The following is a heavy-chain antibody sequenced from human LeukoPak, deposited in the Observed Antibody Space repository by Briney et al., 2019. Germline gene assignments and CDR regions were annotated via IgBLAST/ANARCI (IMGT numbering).Heavy chain of an antibody. CDR1: VGSISNFY. CDR3: ARWRGWPEWFLFDL. J-gene: IGHJ4*01. CDR2: IFSSGTT. V-gene: IGHV4-59*01. Sequence: QPSETLSLTCTVSVGSISNFYWSWIRQPPGKGLEWIGHIFSSGTTDYNPSLRSRVIISVDTSSNQFSLKLSSVTAADTAMYYCARWRGWPEWFLFDLWGQGTLVTVSS. D-gene: IGHD3-3*01.